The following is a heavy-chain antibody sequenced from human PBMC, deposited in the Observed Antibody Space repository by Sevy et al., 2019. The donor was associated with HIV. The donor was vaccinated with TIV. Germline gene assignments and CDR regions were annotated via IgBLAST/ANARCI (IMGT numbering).Heavy chain of an antibody. CDR1: GYTFTSYG. V-gene: IGHV1-18*01. CDR3: ARVVSVLGRAHKRNWFDP. D-gene: IGHD7-27*01. J-gene: IGHJ5*02. Sequence: ASVKVACKASGYTFTSYGISWVRQAPGQGLEWMGWISAYNGNTNYAQKLQGRVTMTTDTSTSTAYMELRSQRPDDTAVYYCARVVSVLGRAHKRNWFDPWGQGTLVTVSS. CDR2: ISAYNGNT.